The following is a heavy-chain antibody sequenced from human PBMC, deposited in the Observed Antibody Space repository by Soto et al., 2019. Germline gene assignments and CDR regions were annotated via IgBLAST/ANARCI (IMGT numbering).Heavy chain of an antibody. CDR2: IWYDGSNQ. V-gene: IGHV3-33*08. J-gene: IGHJ4*02. Sequence: GGSLRLSCAASGLTFSSYAMHWVRQAPGKGLEWVAVIWYDGSNQYYADSVKGRFTISRDNSKNTLYLQMNTLRAEDTAVYYCAGGYSYSPGYYFDYWGQGALVTVSS. CDR3: AGGYSYSPGYYFDY. CDR1: GLTFSSYA. D-gene: IGHD5-18*01.